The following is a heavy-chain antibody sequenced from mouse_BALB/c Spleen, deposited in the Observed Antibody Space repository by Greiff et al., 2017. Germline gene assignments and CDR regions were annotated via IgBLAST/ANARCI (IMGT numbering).Heavy chain of an antibody. CDR1: GFNIKDYY. CDR2: IDPENGDT. Sequence: EVQLQQSGAELVRSGASVKLSCTASGFNIKDYYMHWVKQRPEQGLEWIGWIDPENGDTEYAPKFQGKATMTADTSSNTAYLQLSSLTSEDTAVYYCITTVVGEDDWGQGTTLTVSS. J-gene: IGHJ2*01. CDR3: ITTVVGEDD. V-gene: IGHV14-4*02. D-gene: IGHD1-1*01.